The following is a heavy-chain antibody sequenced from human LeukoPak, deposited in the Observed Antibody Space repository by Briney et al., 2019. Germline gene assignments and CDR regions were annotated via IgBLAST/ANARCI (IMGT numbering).Heavy chain of an antibody. V-gene: IGHV4-59*12. CDR3: AREGGGYCSSTSCSPDY. J-gene: IGHJ4*02. D-gene: IGHD2-2*01. CDR1: GGSISSYY. Sequence: SETLSLTCTVSGGSISSYYWSWIRQPPGKGLEWIGYIYYSGSTNYNPSLKSRVTISVDKSKNQFSLKLSSVTAADTAVYYCAREGGGYCSSTSCSPDYWGQGTLVTVSS. CDR2: IYYSGST.